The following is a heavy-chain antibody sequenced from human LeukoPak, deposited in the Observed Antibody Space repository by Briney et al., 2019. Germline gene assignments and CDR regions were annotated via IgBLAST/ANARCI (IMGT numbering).Heavy chain of an antibody. CDR3: ARCLGYSSTKDAFDI. V-gene: IGHV4-34*01. D-gene: IGHD6-13*01. CDR1: GGSFSGYY. Sequence: SETLSLTCAVYGGSFSGYYWSWIRQPPGKGLEWIGEINHSGSTNYNPSLKSRVTISVDTSKNQFSLKLSSVTAADTAVYYCARCLGYSSTKDAFDIWGQGTMVTVSS. CDR2: INHSGST. J-gene: IGHJ3*02.